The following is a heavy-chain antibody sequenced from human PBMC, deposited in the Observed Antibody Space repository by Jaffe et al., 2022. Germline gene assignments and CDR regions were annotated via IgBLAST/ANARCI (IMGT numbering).Heavy chain of an antibody. CDR2: INPNSGGT. D-gene: IGHD3-10*01. Sequence: QVQLVQSGAEVKKPGASVKVSCKASGYTFTGYYMHWVRQAPGQGLEWMGWINPNSGGTNYAQKFQGRVTMTRDTSISTAYMELSRLRSDDTAVYYCAREDRITMVRGVTYDAFDIWGQGTMVTVSS. J-gene: IGHJ3*02. CDR3: AREDRITMVRGVTYDAFDI. CDR1: GYTFTGYY. V-gene: IGHV1-2*02.